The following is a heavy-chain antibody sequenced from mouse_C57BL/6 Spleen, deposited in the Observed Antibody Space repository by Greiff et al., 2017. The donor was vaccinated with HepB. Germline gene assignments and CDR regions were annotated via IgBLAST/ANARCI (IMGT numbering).Heavy chain of an antibody. CDR3: ARSPNYYGDY. J-gene: IGHJ2*01. V-gene: IGHV1-82*01. D-gene: IGHD1-1*01. CDR2: IYPGDGDT. CDR1: GYAFSSSW. Sequence: QVQLQQSGPELVKPGASVKISCKASGYAFSSSWMNWVKQRPGKGLEWIGRIYPGDGDTNYNGKFKGKATLTADKSSSTAYMQLSSLTSEDSAVYFCARSPNYYGDYWGQGTTLTVSS.